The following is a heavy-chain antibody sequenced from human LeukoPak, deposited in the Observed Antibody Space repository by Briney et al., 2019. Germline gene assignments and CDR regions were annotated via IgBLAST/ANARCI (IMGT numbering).Heavy chain of an antibody. CDR3: ATSGTVRGGRDY. D-gene: IGHD3-10*01. J-gene: IGHJ4*02. CDR2: INQDESEK. CDR1: GFTFSSYG. Sequence: GRSLRLSCAASGFTFSSYGMHWVRQAPGRGLEWVANINQDESEKYYLDSVKGRFTISRDNAKSSLYLQMNSLRAEDTAVYYCATSGTVRGGRDYWGQGTLVTVSP. V-gene: IGHV3-7*01.